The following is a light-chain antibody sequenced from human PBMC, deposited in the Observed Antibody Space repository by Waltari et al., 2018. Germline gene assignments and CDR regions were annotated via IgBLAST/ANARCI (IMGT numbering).Light chain of an antibody. CDR2: YAS. V-gene: IGKV1-16*01. J-gene: IGKJ1*01. Sequence: DIQMTQSPSSLSASVGETVTNTCRARQGISSYLAWYQQKPGKAPKPLIYYASNLETGVPSRFSGSGSGTEFTLTISSLQPEDFATYYCQQYNSAPWTFGQGTKVEIK. CDR1: QGISSY. CDR3: QQYNSAPWT.